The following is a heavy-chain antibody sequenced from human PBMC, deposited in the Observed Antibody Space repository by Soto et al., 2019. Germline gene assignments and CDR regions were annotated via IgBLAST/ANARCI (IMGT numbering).Heavy chain of an antibody. J-gene: IGHJ6*02. Sequence: WASVKVSCKASGFTFTSSAVQWVRQARGQRLEWIGWIVVGSGNTNYAQKFQERVTITRDMSTSTAYMELSSLRSEDTAVYYCAAAGYYDSSGYYYEADYYYGMDVWGQGTTVTAP. CDR1: GFTFTSSA. CDR3: AAAGYYDSSGYYYEADYYYGMDV. D-gene: IGHD3-22*01. V-gene: IGHV1-58*01. CDR2: IVVGSGNT.